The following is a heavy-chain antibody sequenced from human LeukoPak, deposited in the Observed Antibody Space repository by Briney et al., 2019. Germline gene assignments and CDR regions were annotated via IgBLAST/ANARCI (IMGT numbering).Heavy chain of an antibody. Sequence: PSETLSLTCTVSGGSISSYYWSWIRQPAGTALEWIGRIYTSGTITYNPSLKSRVIMSVDTSKNQFSLKLSSVTAADTAVYYCARDSGTTGEVKFDPWGQGTLVTVSS. J-gene: IGHJ5*02. CDR1: GGSISSYY. D-gene: IGHD3-10*01. V-gene: IGHV4-4*07. CDR2: IYTSGTI. CDR3: ARDSGTTGEVKFDP.